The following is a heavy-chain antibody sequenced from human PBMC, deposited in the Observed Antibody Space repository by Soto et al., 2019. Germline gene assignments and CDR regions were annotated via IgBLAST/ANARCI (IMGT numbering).Heavy chain of an antibody. CDR3: ARDLEGTATYYFDY. CDR2: IWYDGSNK. J-gene: IGHJ4*02. CDR1: GFTFSSYG. V-gene: IGHV3-33*01. D-gene: IGHD5-18*01. Sequence: ESGGGVVQPGRSLRLSCAASGFTFSSYGMHWVRQAPGKGLEWVAVIWYDGSNKYYADSVKGRFTISRDNSKNTLYLQMNSLRAEDTAVYYCARDLEGTATYYFDYWGQGTLVTVSS.